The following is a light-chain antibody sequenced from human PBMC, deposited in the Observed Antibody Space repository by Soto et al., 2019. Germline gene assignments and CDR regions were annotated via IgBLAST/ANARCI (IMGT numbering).Light chain of an antibody. CDR2: DAS. CDR1: QSVSRH. V-gene: IGKV3-11*01. J-gene: IGKJ4*01. Sequence: EIVLTQSPATLSLSPGERSTLSCRASQSVSRHLAWYQQKPGQAPRLLIYDASNRATGIPARFSGSGSGTDFTLPIRSLEPEDFAVYYCQQRNNWPPVTFGGGTKVDI. CDR3: QQRNNWPPVT.